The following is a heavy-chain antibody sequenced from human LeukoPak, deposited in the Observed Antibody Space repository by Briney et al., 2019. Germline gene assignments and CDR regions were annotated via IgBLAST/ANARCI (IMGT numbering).Heavy chain of an antibody. Sequence: SETLSLTCTVSGGSISSGDYYRSWIRQPPGKGLEWIGYIYYSGSTYYNPSLKSRVTISVDTSKNQFSLKLSSVTAADTAVYYCARVRRFGPKWFDPWGQGTLVTVSS. CDR3: ARVRRFGPKWFDP. D-gene: IGHD3-3*01. CDR2: IYYSGST. J-gene: IGHJ5*02. V-gene: IGHV4-30-4*01. CDR1: GGSISSGDYY.